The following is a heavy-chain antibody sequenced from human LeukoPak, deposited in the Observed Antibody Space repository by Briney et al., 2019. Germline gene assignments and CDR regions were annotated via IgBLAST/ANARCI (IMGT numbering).Heavy chain of an antibody. D-gene: IGHD3-22*01. CDR3: AGAAPYYYDSFDY. Sequence: GGSLRLSCAASGFTFSSYAMHWVRQAPGKGLEWVAVISYDGSNKYYADSVKGRFTISRDNSKNTLYLQMNSLRAEDTAVYYCAGAAPYYYDSFDYWGQGTLVTVSS. V-gene: IGHV3-30*04. J-gene: IGHJ4*02. CDR2: ISYDGSNK. CDR1: GFTFSSYA.